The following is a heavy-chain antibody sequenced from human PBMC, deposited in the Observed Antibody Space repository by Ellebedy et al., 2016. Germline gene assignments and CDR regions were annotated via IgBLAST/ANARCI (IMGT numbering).Heavy chain of an antibody. V-gene: IGHV5-51*01. J-gene: IGHJ4*02. Sequence: GESLKISCMASGYTFTNYWIGWVRQMPGRGLEWMGIIYPSDSDTRYSPSFQGQVTISADTSVNTAYLQWNNLKASDSAIYYCARSFGSGNYAGGIFGYFGSWGRGTRVTVSS. CDR2: IYPSDSDT. CDR1: GYTFTNYW. D-gene: IGHD1-26*01. CDR3: ARSFGSGNYAGGIFGYFGS.